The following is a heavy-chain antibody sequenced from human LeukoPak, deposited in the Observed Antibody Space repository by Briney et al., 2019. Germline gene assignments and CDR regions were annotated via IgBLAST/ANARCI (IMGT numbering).Heavy chain of an antibody. J-gene: IGHJ4*02. D-gene: IGHD6-13*01. Sequence: GGSLRLACAASRFTFSNYGMHWVRQAPGKGLEWVAFISYDGSNKYYADSVKGRFTISRDNSKNTLYLQMNSLRAEDTAVYYCAKDPRRYSRTGGYFDYWGQGTLVTVSS. V-gene: IGHV3-30*18. CDR2: ISYDGSNK. CDR3: AKDPRRYSRTGGYFDY. CDR1: RFTFSNYG.